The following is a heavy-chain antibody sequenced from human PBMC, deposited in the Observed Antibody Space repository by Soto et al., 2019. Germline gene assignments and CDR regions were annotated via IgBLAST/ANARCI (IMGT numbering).Heavy chain of an antibody. CDR1: GFTFSSYG. CDR3: AKDQYYYGSGSYYNYYYYYYMDV. Sequence: PGGSLRLSCAASGFTFSSYGMHSVRQAPGKGLEWVAVISYDGSNKYYADSVKGRFTISRDNSKNTLYLQMNSLGAEDTAVYYCAKDQYYYGSGSYYNYYYYYYMDVWGKGTTVTVSS. CDR2: ISYDGSNK. V-gene: IGHV3-30*18. J-gene: IGHJ6*03. D-gene: IGHD3-10*01.